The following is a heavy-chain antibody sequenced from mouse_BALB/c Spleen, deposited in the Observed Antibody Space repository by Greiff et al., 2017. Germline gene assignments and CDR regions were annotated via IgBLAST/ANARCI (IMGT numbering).Heavy chain of an antibody. CDR1: GYTFSSYW. D-gene: IGHD2-14*01. J-gene: IGHJ1*01. V-gene: IGHV1-9*01. CDR2: ILPGSGST. CDR3: ARRYDVGYFDV. Sequence: VQLQQSGAELMKPGASVKISCKATGYTFSSYWIEWVKQRPGHGLEWIGEILPGSGSTNYNEKFKGKATFTADTSSNTAYMQLSSLTSEDSAVYYCARRYDVGYFDVWGAGTTVTVAS.